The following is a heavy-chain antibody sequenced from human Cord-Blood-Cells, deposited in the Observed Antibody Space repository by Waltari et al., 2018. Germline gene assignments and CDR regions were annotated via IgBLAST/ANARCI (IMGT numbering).Heavy chain of an antibody. CDR2: MQPNRSNT. V-gene: IGHV1-8*03. J-gene: IGHJ3*02. D-gene: IGHD3-3*01. Sequence: QVQLVQSGAEVKKPGASVKVSCKASGYTFTSYDINWVRQATGQGLEWMGWMQPNRSNTGCAHKVQGRVTITRNLSLSTAYMELSSLRSEDTAVYYCARGSITIFGVVNAFDIWGQGTMVTVSS. CDR3: ARGSITIFGVVNAFDI. CDR1: GYTFTSYD.